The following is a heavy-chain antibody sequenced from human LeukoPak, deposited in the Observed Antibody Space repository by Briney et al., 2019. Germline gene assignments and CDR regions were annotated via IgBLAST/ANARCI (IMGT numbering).Heavy chain of an antibody. D-gene: IGHD3-10*01. Sequence: SETLSLTCTVSGGSISSYYWSWIRQPPGKGLEWIGYIYYSGSTNYNPSLKSRVTISVDTSKNQFSLKLSSVTAADTADYYCARHQYYYGSGSYSGFDPWGQGTLVTVSS. CDR1: GGSISSYY. J-gene: IGHJ5*02. V-gene: IGHV4-59*08. CDR3: ARHQYYYGSGSYSGFDP. CDR2: IYYSGST.